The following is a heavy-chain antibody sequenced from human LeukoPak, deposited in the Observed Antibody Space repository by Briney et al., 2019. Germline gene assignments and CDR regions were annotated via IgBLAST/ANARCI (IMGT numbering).Heavy chain of an antibody. Sequence: QTSETLSLTCTVSGGSISSYYWSWIRQPPGKGLEWIGYIYYSGSTNYNPSLKSRVTISVDTSKNQFSLKLSSVTAADTAVYYCARGQWLARNWRGYYFDYWGQGTLVTVSS. CDR3: ARGQWLARNWRGYYFDY. D-gene: IGHD6-19*01. CDR2: IYYSGST. J-gene: IGHJ4*02. CDR1: GGSISSYY. V-gene: IGHV4-59*01.